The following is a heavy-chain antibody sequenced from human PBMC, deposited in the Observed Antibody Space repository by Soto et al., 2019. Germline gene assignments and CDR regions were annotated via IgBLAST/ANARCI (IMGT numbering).Heavy chain of an antibody. V-gene: IGHV3-23*01. CDR3: AKYASSTWSLFDY. CDR2: ISGSGTST. J-gene: IGHJ4*02. CDR1: GFTFDSFG. Sequence: LRLSCAASGFTFDSFGMTWVRQAPGKGLEWVSSISGSGTSTYYADSVKGRFTISRDNSKNTLYLQVNSLRAEDTALDYCAKYASSTWSLFDYWGQGTLVTVSS. D-gene: IGHD6-13*01.